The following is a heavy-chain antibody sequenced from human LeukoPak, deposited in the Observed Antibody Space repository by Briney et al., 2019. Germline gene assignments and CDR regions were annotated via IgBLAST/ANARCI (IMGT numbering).Heavy chain of an antibody. D-gene: IGHD5-24*01. V-gene: IGHV3-23*01. CDR1: GFTFSSYA. CDR3: AKGQMATINAYFDY. J-gene: IGHJ4*02. Sequence: PGGSLRLSCAASGFTFSSYAMSWVRQAPGKGLEWVSAISNSDDSTYYADSVKGRFTISRDNSKNTLYPQMNSLRAEDTAVYYCAKGQMATINAYFDYWGQGTLVTVSS. CDR2: ISNSDDST.